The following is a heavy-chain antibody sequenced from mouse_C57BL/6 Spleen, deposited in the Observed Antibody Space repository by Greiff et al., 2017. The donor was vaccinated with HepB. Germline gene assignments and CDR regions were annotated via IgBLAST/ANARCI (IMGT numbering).Heavy chain of an antibody. CDR2: INPGSGGT. CDR3: ARSGSGDY. J-gene: IGHJ2*01. V-gene: IGHV1-54*01. D-gene: IGHD1-1*01. Sequence: QVQLKESGAELVRPGTSVKVSCKASGYAFTNYLIEWVKQRPGQGLEWIGVINPGSGGTNYNEKFKGKATLTADKSSSTAYMQLSSLTSEDSAVYFCARSGSGDYWGQGTTLTVSS. CDR1: GYAFTNYL.